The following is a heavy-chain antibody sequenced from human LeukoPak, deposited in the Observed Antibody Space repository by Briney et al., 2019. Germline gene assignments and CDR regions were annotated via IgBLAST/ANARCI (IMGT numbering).Heavy chain of an antibody. V-gene: IGHV4-34*01. D-gene: IGHD6-19*01. CDR1: GGSFSGYY. J-gene: IGHJ6*03. CDR2: INHSGST. CDR3: ARGWNSSGWYRYYYYMDV. Sequence: PSETLSLTCTVYGGSFSGYYWSWIRQPPGKGLEWSGEINHSGSTNYNPCLKSRVTISVDTSKNQFSLQLSSVTAADTAVYYCARGWNSSGWYRYYYYMDVWGKGTTVTVSS.